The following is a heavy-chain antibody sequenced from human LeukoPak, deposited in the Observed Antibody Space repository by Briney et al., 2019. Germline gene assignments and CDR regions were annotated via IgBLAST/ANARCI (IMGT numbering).Heavy chain of an antibody. D-gene: IGHD1-26*01. CDR1: GSSLSNYY. CDR2: IHSSGGS. V-gene: IGHV4-4*09. J-gene: IGHJ4*02. CDR3: ARLGTYHDF. Sequence: AETLSLTCTVSGSSLSNYYLSWIRQTPGKGLEWMGHIHSSGGSSYYPSLKSRLTLSIDTSRNQLSLKLPSVTAADTAVYFCARLGTYHDFCGQGALVTVSS.